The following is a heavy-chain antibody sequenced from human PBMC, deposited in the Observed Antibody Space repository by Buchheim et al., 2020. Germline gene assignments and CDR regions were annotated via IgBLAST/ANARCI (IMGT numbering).Heavy chain of an antibody. J-gene: IGHJ3*02. CDR1: GYTFTNYY. D-gene: IGHD1-26*01. V-gene: IGHV1-46*03. CDR2: IKPSGGST. CDR3: TRRTQEAGAGDAFDI. Sequence: QVQLVQSGAEVKKPGASVKVSCKASGYTFTNYYMSWVRQAPGQGLEWMGIIKPSGGSTNYAQKFQGRVTMTRDTSTTTVYMELSSLRSEDTAVYFCTRRTQEAGAGDAFDIWGQGT.